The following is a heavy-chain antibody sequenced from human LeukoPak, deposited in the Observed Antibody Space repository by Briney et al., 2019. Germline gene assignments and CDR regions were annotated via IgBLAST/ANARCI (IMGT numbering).Heavy chain of an antibody. D-gene: IGHD1-1*01. Sequence: HPGGSLRLSCAASGFAVSSIYMGWVRQAPEKGLEWVSLIYDSGATTYADSVKGRFTIPRDSSKNTLSLQMNNLRAEDTAVYYCARPVAGGYWSFGYWGQGVLVTVST. CDR1: GFAVSSIY. CDR2: IYDSGAT. CDR3: ARPVAGGYWSFGY. J-gene: IGHJ4*02. V-gene: IGHV3-53*01.